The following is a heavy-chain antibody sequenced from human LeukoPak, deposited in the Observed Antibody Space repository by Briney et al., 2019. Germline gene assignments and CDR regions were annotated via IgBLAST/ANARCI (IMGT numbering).Heavy chain of an antibody. CDR1: GFTFSDYY. Sequence: GGSLRLSCAASGFTFSDYYMSWIRQAPGKGLEWVSYISSNGSTIYYADSVKGRFTISRDNAKNSLYLQMNSLRAEDTAVYYCARPRYYYYYMDVWGKGTTVTISS. V-gene: IGHV3-11*01. CDR2: ISSNGSTI. J-gene: IGHJ6*03. CDR3: ARPRYYYYYMDV.